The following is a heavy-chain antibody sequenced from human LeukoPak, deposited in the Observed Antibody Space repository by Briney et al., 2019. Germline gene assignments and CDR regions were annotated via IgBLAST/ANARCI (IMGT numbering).Heavy chain of an antibody. CDR2: IYYSGST. Sequence: PSETLSLTCTVSGGSISSYYWSWIRQPPGKGLEWIGYIYYSGSTNYNPSLKSRVTISVDTSKNQFSLNLSSVTAADTAGYYCARDVGHFDIWGQGTMVTVSS. J-gene: IGHJ3*02. V-gene: IGHV4-59*01. CDR1: GGSISSYY. CDR3: ARDVGHFDI.